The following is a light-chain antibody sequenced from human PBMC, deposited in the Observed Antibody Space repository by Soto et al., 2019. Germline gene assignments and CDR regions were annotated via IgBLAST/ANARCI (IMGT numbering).Light chain of an antibody. CDR1: SGHSSYA. J-gene: IGLJ2*01. CDR2: VNSDGSH. Sequence: QPVLTQSPSASASLGASVKLTCTLSSGHSSYAIAWYQQQPEKGPRYLMKVNSDGSHTKGDGIPDRFSGSSSGTERYLTISSLQCEDDADYYWQTWDTGIRVFGGGTKLTVL. V-gene: IGLV4-69*01. CDR3: QTWDTGIRV.